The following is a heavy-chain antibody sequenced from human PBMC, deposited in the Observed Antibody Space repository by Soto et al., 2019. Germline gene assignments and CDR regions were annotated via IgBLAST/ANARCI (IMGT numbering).Heavy chain of an antibody. Sequence: GGSLRLSCAASWMKWVSQAPGKGLEWVANIKQDETEKYYMDSVKGRFTISRDNAENSLYLQMDSLRGEDTAVYYCVRGGTYFDYWGQGALVTVSS. J-gene: IGHJ4*02. CDR3: VRGGTYFDY. V-gene: IGHV3-7*04. CDR2: IKQDETEK. CDR1: W.